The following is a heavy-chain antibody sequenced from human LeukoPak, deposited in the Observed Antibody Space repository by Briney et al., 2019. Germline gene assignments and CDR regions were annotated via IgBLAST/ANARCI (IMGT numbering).Heavy chain of an antibody. J-gene: IGHJ4*02. CDR1: GGSFSGYY. V-gene: IGHV4-34*01. D-gene: IGHD3-22*01. Sequence: SETPSLTCAVYGGSFSGYYWGWIRQPPGKGLEWIGEINHSGSTNYNPSLKSRVTISVDTSKNQFSLKLSSVTAADTAVYYCARGDYYDSSGPDYWGQGTLVTVSS. CDR3: ARGDYYDSSGPDY. CDR2: INHSGST.